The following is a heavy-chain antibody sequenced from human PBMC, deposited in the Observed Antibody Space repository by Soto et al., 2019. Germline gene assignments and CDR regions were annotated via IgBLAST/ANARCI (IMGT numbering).Heavy chain of an antibody. D-gene: IGHD6-13*01. CDR2: VSFDGVNK. V-gene: IGHV3-30-3*01. CDR3: ARDPDLIEAAGNYFEY. J-gene: IGHJ4*02. CDR1: GFTLNTYS. Sequence: GGSLRLSCSVSGFTLNTYSMHWVRQAPGKGLEWVAVVSFDGVNKHYRDSVKGRFTISRDIAKNMLYLQRTSLRLEDTALYYCARDPDLIEAAGNYFEYWGQGTLVTVSS.